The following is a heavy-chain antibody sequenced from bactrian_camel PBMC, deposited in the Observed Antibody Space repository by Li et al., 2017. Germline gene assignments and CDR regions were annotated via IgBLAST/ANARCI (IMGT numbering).Heavy chain of an antibody. CDR2: LVLSDGSKT. D-gene: IGHD6*01. Sequence: DVQLVESGGESVQAGGSLRLSCAASGNTYNILCMGWFRQAPNKEREGVAVLVLSDGSKTYYANSVKGRFTISQDSAKNTVNLQMNSLKPEDSAMYYCAIGRCGSWWSGSDNVWGQGTQVTVS. V-gene: IGHV3S40*01. CDR3: AIGRCGSWWSGSDNV. CDR1: GNTYNILC. J-gene: IGHJ4*01.